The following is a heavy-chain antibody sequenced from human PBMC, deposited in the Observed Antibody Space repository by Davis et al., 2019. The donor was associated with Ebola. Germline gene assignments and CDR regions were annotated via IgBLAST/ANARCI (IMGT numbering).Heavy chain of an antibody. CDR1: EFPFTTYT. J-gene: IGHJ5*02. CDR3: ARDRDYYDSSAYHPRGWLDR. Sequence: GESLKISCAASEFPFTTYTMNWVRQSPGKGLEWVSSVSSGSDYIYYADSVKGRFTISRDNAKTSLYLQMNSLRAEDTAVYYCARDRDYYDSSAYHPRGWLDRWGQGTLVTVS. CDR2: VSSGSDYI. D-gene: IGHD3-22*01. V-gene: IGHV3-21*01.